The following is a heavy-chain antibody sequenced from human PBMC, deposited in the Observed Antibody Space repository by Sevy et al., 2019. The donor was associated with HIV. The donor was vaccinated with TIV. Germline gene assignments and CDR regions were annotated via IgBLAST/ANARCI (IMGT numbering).Heavy chain of an antibody. J-gene: IGHJ4*02. Sequence: GGSLRLSCAASGFTFSTYALLWVRQAPGKGLEWVSLISYDGNKEYYSNSVRDRFAISRDDSKTTLFLQMNSLRVEDTAVYYCARVAVTYCTDDCYHRFDYWGQGTLVTVSS. CDR3: ARVAVTYCTDDCYHRFDY. CDR2: ISYDGNKE. D-gene: IGHD2-21*02. CDR1: GFTFSTYA. V-gene: IGHV3-30*09.